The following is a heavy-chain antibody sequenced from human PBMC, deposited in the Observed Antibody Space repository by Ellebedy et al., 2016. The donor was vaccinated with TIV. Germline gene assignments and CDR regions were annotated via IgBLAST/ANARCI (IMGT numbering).Heavy chain of an antibody. J-gene: IGHJ3*02. CDR1: GFTFRYNY. CDR2: ITSSGMTT. CDR3: ARRSALIDAFDI. D-gene: IGHD2-15*01. V-gene: IGHV3-66*04. Sequence: GESLKISCVASGFTFRYNYLSWVRRAPGEGLGWDSLITSSGMTTYYAGSLKGRFNISRDNSNNALHLQMNSLRAEDTAVYSCARRSALIDAFDIWGQGTMVTVSS.